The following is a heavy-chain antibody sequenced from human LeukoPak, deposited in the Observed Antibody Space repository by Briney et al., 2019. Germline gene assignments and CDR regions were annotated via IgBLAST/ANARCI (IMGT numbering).Heavy chain of an antibody. Sequence: GGSLRLSCAASGFTFSSYSMNWVRQAPGKGLEWVSSISSSSSYIYYADSVKGRFTTSRDNAKNSLYLQMNSLRAEDTAVYYCARAVYCGGDCYFPLDIWGQGTMVTVSS. CDR3: ARAVYCGGDCYFPLDI. CDR2: ISSSSSYI. J-gene: IGHJ3*02. V-gene: IGHV3-21*01. CDR1: GFTFSSYS. D-gene: IGHD2-21*02.